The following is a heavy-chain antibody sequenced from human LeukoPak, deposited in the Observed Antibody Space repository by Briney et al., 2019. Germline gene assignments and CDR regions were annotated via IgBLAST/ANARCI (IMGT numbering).Heavy chain of an antibody. Sequence: SQTLSLTCTVSGGSISSGGYYWSWIRQHPGKGLEWIGYIYYSGSTYYNPSLKSRVTISVDTSKNQFSLKLSSVTAADTAVYYCARVPGSSGYYLDYWGQGTLVTVSS. CDR1: GGSISSGGYY. J-gene: IGHJ4*02. D-gene: IGHD3-22*01. CDR2: IYYSGST. V-gene: IGHV4-31*03. CDR3: ARVPGSSGYYLDY.